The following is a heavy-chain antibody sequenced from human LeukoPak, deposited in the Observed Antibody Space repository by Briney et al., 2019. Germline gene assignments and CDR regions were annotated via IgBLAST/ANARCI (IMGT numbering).Heavy chain of an antibody. CDR1: GGSFSGYY. CDR2: MYLSGTT. D-gene: IGHD3-22*01. J-gene: IGHJ4*02. CDR3: AGLVGRYSSGLYYYYFDY. Sequence: PSETLSLTCAVYGGSFSGYYWSWIRQPPGKGLEWIGEMYLSGTTHSNPSVKSRVTISIDKSKNQFFLNLSSVTAADMAVYYCAGLVGRYSSGLYYYYFDYWGQGTLVTVSS. V-gene: IGHV4-34*01.